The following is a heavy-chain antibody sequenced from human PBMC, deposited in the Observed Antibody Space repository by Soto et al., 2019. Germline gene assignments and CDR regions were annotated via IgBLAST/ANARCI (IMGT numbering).Heavy chain of an antibody. CDR1: GFTFSDYY. CDR3: AKLSSDNYTYPVVS. J-gene: IGHJ4*02. V-gene: IGHV3-11*01. Sequence: QVQLVESGGGLVKTSGSLRIACAASGFTFSDYYMSWVRQAPGKGLEWVSYISSSGNTIYYADSVKGRFTISRDNAKNLLYLKMNGLTARDTALYFSAKLSSDNYTYPVVSWGQGTLFTV. D-gene: IGHD6-19*01. CDR2: ISSSGNTI.